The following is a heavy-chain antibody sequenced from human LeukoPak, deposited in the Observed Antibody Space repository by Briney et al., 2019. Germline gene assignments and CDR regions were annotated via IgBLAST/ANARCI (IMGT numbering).Heavy chain of an antibody. CDR3: ASRPPSETYFAVFDY. Sequence: EGSLRLSCVASGLTFSSHAMTWVRQTPGKGLEWASGITGSGGTTYHADSVKGRFTISRDNSKNTLYLQMNNLRAEDTAVYYCASRPPSETYFAVFDYWGQGTLVTVSS. V-gene: IGHV3-23*01. CDR2: ITGSGGTT. D-gene: IGHD1-26*01. CDR1: GLTFSSHA. J-gene: IGHJ4*02.